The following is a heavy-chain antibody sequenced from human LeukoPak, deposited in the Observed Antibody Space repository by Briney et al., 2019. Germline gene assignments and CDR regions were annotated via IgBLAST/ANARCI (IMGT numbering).Heavy chain of an antibody. Sequence: SETLSLTCSVSGTSISTNYWSWIRQPPGKGLEWLGCIFCSGGTNYKPSLKSRITISVDTSKNQLSLRLSSVTAADTAVYYCAKVSPTGRAFDCWGQGTLVTVSS. CDR3: AKVSPTGRAFDC. CDR1: GTSISTNY. V-gene: IGHV4-59*08. D-gene: IGHD1-1*01. J-gene: IGHJ4*02. CDR2: IFCSGGT.